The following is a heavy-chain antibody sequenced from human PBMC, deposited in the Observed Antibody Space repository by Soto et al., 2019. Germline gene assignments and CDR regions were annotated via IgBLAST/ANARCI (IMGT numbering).Heavy chain of an antibody. CDR3: ARDPVGGKSGYDYYYYGMDV. CDR1: GFTFSDYY. V-gene: IGHV3-11*01. J-gene: IGHJ6*02. CDR2: ISSSGSTI. Sequence: GGSLRLSCAASGFTFSDYYMSWIRQAPGKGLEWVSYISSSGSTIYYADSVKGRFTISRDNAKNSLYLQMNSLRAEDTAVYYCARDPVGGKSGYDYYYYGMDVWGQGTTVTVSS. D-gene: IGHD5-12*01.